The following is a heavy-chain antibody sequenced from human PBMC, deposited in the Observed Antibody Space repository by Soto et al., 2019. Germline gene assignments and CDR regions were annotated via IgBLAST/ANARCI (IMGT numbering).Heavy chain of an antibody. Sequence: GGSLRLSCAASGFTFSSYGMHWVRQAPGKGLEWVAVIWYDGSNGYYPDSLKGRFTISRDNSKNTLYLQMNSLRAEDTAVYYCATGDCSSTSCYTRGPFDYWGQGTPVTVSS. CDR1: GFTFSSYG. D-gene: IGHD2-2*02. CDR3: ATGDCSSTSCYTRGPFDY. J-gene: IGHJ4*02. V-gene: IGHV3-33*01. CDR2: IWYDGSNG.